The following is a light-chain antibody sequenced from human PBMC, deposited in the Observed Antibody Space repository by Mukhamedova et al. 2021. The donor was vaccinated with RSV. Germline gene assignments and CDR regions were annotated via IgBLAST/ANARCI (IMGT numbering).Light chain of an antibody. CDR3: SSYTNTHNIV. Sequence: GKAPKLMIYGVTSRPSGVSDRFSGSKSGSTASLTISGLQTEDEADYYCSSYTNTHNIVFGGGTKLTVL. V-gene: IGLV2-14*01. J-gene: IGLJ2*01. CDR2: GVT.